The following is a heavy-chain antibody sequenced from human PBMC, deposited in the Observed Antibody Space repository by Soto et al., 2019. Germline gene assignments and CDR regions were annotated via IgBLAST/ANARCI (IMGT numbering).Heavy chain of an antibody. CDR3: AREGDDRHFFFDS. Sequence: KTSETLSLTCNVSGRSMISYYCSWIRQPAGKGLEWIGRIYTGGNTNYNPSLKSRVTMSVDTSKSQFSLSLTSVTAADTAVYYCAREGDDRHFFFDSWGQGTLVTVSS. V-gene: IGHV4-4*07. D-gene: IGHD3-3*02. CDR2: IYTGGNT. J-gene: IGHJ4*02. CDR1: GRSMISYY.